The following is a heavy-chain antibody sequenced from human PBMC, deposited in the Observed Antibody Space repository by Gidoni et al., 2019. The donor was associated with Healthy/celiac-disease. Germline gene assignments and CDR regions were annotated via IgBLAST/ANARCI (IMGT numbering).Heavy chain of an antibody. CDR1: GGSISSGGYY. D-gene: IGHD5-18*01. J-gene: IGHJ6*02. CDR2: IYYSGST. V-gene: IGHV4-31*03. CDR3: ARDQGSYSYGYYYYYGMDV. Sequence: QVQLQESGPGLVTPSQTLSLTCTVSGGSISSGGYYWSWIRQHPGKGLEWIGYIYYSGSTYYNPSLKSRVTISVDTSKNQFSLKLSSVTAADTAVYYCARDQGSYSYGYYYYYGMDVWGQGTTVTVSS.